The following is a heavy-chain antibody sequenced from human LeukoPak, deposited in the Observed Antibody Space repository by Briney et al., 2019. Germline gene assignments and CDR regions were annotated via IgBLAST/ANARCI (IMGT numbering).Heavy chain of an antibody. V-gene: IGHV3-23*01. CDR1: GFTFSSYA. CDR2: ISGSAGST. J-gene: IGHJ6*02. CDR3: AKCPNYYYYGMDV. Sequence: GGSLRLSCAASGFTFSSYAMSWVRQAPGKGREGVSAISGSAGSTYYADSVKGRFTISRDNSKTTLYLQMNSLRAEDTAVYYCAKCPNYYYYGMDVWGQGTTVTVSS.